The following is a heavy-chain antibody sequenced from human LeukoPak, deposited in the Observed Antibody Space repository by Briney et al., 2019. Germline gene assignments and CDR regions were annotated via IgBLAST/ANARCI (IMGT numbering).Heavy chain of an antibody. CDR1: GFTFSSYG. CDR2: IWYDGSNK. CDR3: ARVDYGDYQTDYYYYGMDV. V-gene: IGHV3-33*01. D-gene: IGHD4-17*01. J-gene: IGHJ6*02. Sequence: GRSLRLSCAASGFTFSSYGMHWVRQAPGKGREWAAVIWYDGSNKYYADSVKGRLTISRDNSKNTLYLQMNSLRAEDTAVYYCARVDYGDYQTDYYYYGMDVWGQGTTVTVSS.